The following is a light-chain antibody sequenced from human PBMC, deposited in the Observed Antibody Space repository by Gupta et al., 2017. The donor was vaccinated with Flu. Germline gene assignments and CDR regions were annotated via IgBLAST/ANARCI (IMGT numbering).Light chain of an antibody. Sequence: LATLRPPASISCRSSQSLVHRNGNTSLAWFQQRPGQSPSRLIYRVSTRDSGVPDRFTGSGSGTDFTLNISRVEADDVGIYYCLQGTHWPTFGQGTKGEIK. CDR3: LQGTHWPT. J-gene: IGKJ1*01. V-gene: IGKV2-30*02. CDR2: RVS. CDR1: QSLVHRNGNTS.